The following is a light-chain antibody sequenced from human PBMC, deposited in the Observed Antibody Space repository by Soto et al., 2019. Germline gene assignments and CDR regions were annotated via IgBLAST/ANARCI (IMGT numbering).Light chain of an antibody. CDR3: QQYNNWPLYT. V-gene: IGKV3-15*01. CDR2: AAS. CDR1: QGVGSN. J-gene: IGKJ2*01. Sequence: EIVMTQSPGTLSVSPGERATLSCRASQGVGSNLAWYQQRPGQAPRLLIYAASTRATDIPARFTGRGSGTEFTLTSSGRQSEDFAVYFCQQYNNWPLYTFGQGTKLEI.